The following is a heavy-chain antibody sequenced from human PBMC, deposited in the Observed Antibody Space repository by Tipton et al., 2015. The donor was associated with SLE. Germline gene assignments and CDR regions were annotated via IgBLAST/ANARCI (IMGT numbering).Heavy chain of an antibody. D-gene: IGHD3-10*01. Sequence: QLVQSGAEVKKTGASVKVSCKASGYTFTNFEINWVRQATGQGLEWMGWMNPNSGTTSYARKFQGRVTMTRNTSIGTAYMEVSRLRSEDTAVYYCARGEGIPNTMDFSYYMDVWGRGTTVTVSS. CDR3: ARGEGIPNTMDFSYYMDV. J-gene: IGHJ6*03. CDR1: GYTFTNFE. V-gene: IGHV1-8*01. CDR2: MNPNSGTT.